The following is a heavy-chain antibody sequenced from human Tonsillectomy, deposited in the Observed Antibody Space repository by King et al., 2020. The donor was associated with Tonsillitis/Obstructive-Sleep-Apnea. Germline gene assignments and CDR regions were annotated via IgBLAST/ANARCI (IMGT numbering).Heavy chain of an antibody. J-gene: IGHJ6*03. CDR1: GYSFTSYW. V-gene: IGHV5-10-1*01. CDR3: ATHSMVQGVTSYYYYMDV. D-gene: IGHD3-10*01. CDR2: IDPSDAYT. Sequence: VQLVESGAEVKKPGESLRISCKGSGYSFTSYWISWVRQMPGKGLEWMGRIDPSDAYTNYSPSFQCHVTISAYRSISTAHLQWSSLKASDTAMYYCATHSMVQGVTSYYYYMDVWGKGTTVTVSS.